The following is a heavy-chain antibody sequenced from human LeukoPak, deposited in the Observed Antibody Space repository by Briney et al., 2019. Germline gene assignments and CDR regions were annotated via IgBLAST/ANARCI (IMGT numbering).Heavy chain of an antibody. J-gene: IGHJ6*04. Sequence: GGSLRLSCVASGFTFSNSAMHWVRQTPGKGLEWVAAISYDGGHKYYVDSVKGRFTISRDNSKNTLYLQMDRLRAEDTALYFCARDRLLYFGSYFYGMDVWGKGTTVTVSS. V-gene: IGHV3-30*04. CDR3: ARDRLLYFGSYFYGMDV. CDR1: GFTFSNSA. CDR2: ISYDGGHK. D-gene: IGHD3-10*01.